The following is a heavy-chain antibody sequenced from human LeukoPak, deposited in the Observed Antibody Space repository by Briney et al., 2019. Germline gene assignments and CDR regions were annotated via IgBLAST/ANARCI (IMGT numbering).Heavy chain of an antibody. CDR3: ARGAGWYEY. CDR2: ISHSGNT. CDR1: GGSVGGYY. Sequence: SETLSLTCTVSGGSVGGYYWSWLRQPPGKGLEWIAYISHSGNTNYNPSLKSRVTISKDTSKNQFSLRLNSVTAADTAVYHCARGAGWYEYWGQGTLVTVSS. D-gene: IGHD6-19*01. V-gene: IGHV4-59*02. J-gene: IGHJ4*02.